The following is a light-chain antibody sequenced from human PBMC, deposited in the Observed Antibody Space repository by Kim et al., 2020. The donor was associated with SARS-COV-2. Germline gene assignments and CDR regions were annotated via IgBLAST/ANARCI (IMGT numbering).Light chain of an antibody. CDR1: QSVSSNF. CDR3: QQYGSPPST. CDR2: AAS. Sequence: SPVERATLSCRASQSVSSNFLAWYQQKLGQAPRLLIYAASTRTTGIPDRFSGGGSGTDFTLSISRLEPEDFAVYYCQQYGSPPSTFGQGTKVDIK. J-gene: IGKJ1*01. V-gene: IGKV3-20*01.